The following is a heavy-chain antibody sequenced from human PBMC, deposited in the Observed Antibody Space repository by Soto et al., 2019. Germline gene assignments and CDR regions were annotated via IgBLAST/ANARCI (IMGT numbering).Heavy chain of an antibody. CDR3: AKELWYCSSTSCHFYYYYGMDV. CDR1: GFTFSSYA. V-gene: IGHV3-23*01. CDR2: ISGSGGST. Sequence: GGSLRLSCAASGFTFSSYAMSWVRQAPGKGLEWVSAISGSGGSTYYADSVKGRFTISRDNSKNTLYLQMNSLRAEDTAVYYCAKELWYCSSTSCHFYYYYGMDVWGQGTTVTVSS. D-gene: IGHD2-2*01. J-gene: IGHJ6*02.